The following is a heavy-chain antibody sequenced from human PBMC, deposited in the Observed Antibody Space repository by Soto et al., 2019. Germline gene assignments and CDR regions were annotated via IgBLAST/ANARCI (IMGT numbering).Heavy chain of an antibody. CDR3: ATAASLDRVSHRCDRKAV. D-gene: IGHD3-3*01. J-gene: IGHJ6*02. CDR1: GYTLTELS. CDR2: FDPEDGET. Sequence: GAAVKVTCKVSGYTLTELSMHWVRQAPGKGLEWMGGFDPEDGETIYAQKFQGRVTMTEDTSTDTAYMELSSLRSEDTAVYYCATAASLDRVSHRCDRKAVWAQGTT. V-gene: IGHV1-24*01.